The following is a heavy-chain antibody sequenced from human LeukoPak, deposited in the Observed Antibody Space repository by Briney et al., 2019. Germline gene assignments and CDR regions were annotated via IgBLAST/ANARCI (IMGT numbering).Heavy chain of an antibody. V-gene: IGHV3-23*01. CDR3: AKSLGGGWFLFDS. J-gene: IGHJ4*02. Sequence: PGRSLRLSCAASGFAFSTYVMTWVRQAPGEGLEWVPGVSGGGTNTYYRDSVKGRFTISRENSRNTLYLQMNSLRVEDTAVYYCAKSLGGGWFLFDSWGQGALVTVSS. CDR2: VSGGGTNT. D-gene: IGHD6-19*01. CDR1: GFAFSTYV.